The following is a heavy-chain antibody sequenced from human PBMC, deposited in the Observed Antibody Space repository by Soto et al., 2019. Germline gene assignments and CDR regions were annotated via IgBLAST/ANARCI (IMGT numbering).Heavy chain of an antibody. CDR2: MYFTGSS. CDR1: GGSISISSYY. J-gene: IGHJ6*02. CDR3: ARHEGSNPFYYGVDV. V-gene: IGHV4-39*01. D-gene: IGHD6-13*01. Sequence: SETLSLTCTLSGGSISISSYYWGWIRQTPGKGLEWIGSMYFTGSSYYNPSLNSRVTISLDTSKNQFSLKLSSLTAEDTAVYFCARHEGSNPFYYGVDVWGQGTTVTVSS.